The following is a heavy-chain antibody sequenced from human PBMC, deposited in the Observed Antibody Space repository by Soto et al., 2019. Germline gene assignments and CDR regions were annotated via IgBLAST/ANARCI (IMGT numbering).Heavy chain of an antibody. CDR1: GGPFSGYY. J-gene: IGHJ5*02. CDR2: INHSGST. V-gene: IGHV4-34*01. D-gene: IGHD3-3*01. CDR3: ARGVTIFGVAKRWFDP. Sequence: SETLSLTCAVYGGPFSGYYWSWIRQPPGKGLEWIGEINHSGSTNYNPSLKSRVTISVDTSKNQFSLKLSSVTAADTAVYYCARGVTIFGVAKRWFDPWGQGTLVTVSS.